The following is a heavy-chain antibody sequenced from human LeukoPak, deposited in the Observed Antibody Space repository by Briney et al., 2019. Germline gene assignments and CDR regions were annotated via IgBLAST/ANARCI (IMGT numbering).Heavy chain of an antibody. V-gene: IGHV1-2*04. CDR3: ARGEYESSGYRSEAFDI. Sequence: ASVKVSCKSSGYTFTDYYLHWVRQAPRQGLEWMGWINPNSGATKYAQKFQGWVTMTRDTSISTAYMELGGLRSDATAMYYCARGEYESSGYRSEAFDIWGQGTMVTASS. CDR1: GYTFTDYY. CDR2: INPNSGAT. J-gene: IGHJ3*02. D-gene: IGHD3-22*01.